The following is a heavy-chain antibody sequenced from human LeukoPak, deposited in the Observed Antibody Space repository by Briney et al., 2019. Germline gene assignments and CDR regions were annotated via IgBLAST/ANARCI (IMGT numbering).Heavy chain of an antibody. CDR2: IIPIFGTA. V-gene: IGHV1-69*13. J-gene: IGHJ4*02. D-gene: IGHD5-12*01. CDR3: AREPAFHSGYDYGLDY. CDR1: GGTFSSYA. Sequence: SVKVSCKASGGTFSSYAISWVRQAPGQGLEWMGGIIPIFGTANYAQKFQGRVTITADESTSTAYMELSSLRSEDTAVYYCAREPAFHSGYDYGLDYWGQGTLVTVSS.